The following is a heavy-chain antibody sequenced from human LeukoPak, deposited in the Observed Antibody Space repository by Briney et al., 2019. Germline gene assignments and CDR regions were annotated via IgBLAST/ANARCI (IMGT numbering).Heavy chain of an antibody. CDR1: GFIFSHYG. CDR3: VRDAQRGFDYSNSLQY. J-gene: IGHJ4*02. V-gene: IGHV3-33*01. CDR2: MLSDGTNR. Sequence: GTSLRLSCEASGFIFSHYGMHWVRQAPGKGLEWVAVMLSDGTNRYYEASVKGRFSIYRDDSQKRVFLQMNSLRAEDTAVYYCVRDAQRGFDYSNSLQYWGQGALVIVSS. D-gene: IGHD4-11*01.